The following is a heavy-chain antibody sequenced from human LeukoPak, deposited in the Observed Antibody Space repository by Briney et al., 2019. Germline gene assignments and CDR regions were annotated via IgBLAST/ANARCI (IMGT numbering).Heavy chain of an antibody. CDR2: IYYSGST. J-gene: IGHJ5*02. D-gene: IGHD5-24*01. Sequence: PSETLSLTCTVSGGSISSYYWSWIRRPPGKGLEWIGYIYYSGSTNYNPSLKSRVTISVDTSKNQFSLKLSSVTAADTAVYYGARRLESPWFDPWGQGTLVTVSS. CDR1: GGSISSYY. CDR3: ARRLESPWFDP. V-gene: IGHV4-59*01.